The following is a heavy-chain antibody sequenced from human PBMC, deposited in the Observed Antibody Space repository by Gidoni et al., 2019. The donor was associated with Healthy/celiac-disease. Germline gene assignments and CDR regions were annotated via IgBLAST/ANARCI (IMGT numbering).Heavy chain of an antibody. CDR1: VGSISRGGYY. D-gene: IGHD5-18*01. CDR3: ARKSTGYSYGPSYSGMDV. CDR2: IEYRGST. J-gene: IGHJ6*02. Sequence: QVQLQESGPGLVKPSQPLTLTCTVPVGSISRGGYYWTWIRQHPGKDLEWIGYIEYRGSTYYNPTIKSRVTISLDTSKNQFSLKLSSVTAADTAVYYCARKSTGYSYGPSYSGMDVWGLGTTVTVSS. V-gene: IGHV4-31*03.